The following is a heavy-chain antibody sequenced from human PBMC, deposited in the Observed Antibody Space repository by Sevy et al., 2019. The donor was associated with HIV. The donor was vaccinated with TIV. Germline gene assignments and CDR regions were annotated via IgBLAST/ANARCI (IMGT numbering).Heavy chain of an antibody. D-gene: IGHD6-6*01. CDR3: AKDLTERYSTSSGDFDY. CDR1: GFTFNVYG. V-gene: IGHV3-30*02. Sequence: GGSLRLSCAASGFTFNVYGMHWVRQAPGKGLQWVAFTRYDGSTKYYADSVKGRFTISRDNSKNTLYLQMNSLRVEGTAMYYCAKDLTERYSTSSGDFDYWGQGSLVTVSS. J-gene: IGHJ4*02. CDR2: TRYDGSTK.